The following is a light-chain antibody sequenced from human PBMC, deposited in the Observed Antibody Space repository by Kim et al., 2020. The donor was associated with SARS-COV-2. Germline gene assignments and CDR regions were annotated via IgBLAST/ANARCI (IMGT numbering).Light chain of an antibody. CDR2: QNT. J-gene: IGLJ3*02. V-gene: IGLV3-1*01. CDR3: QAWDSSTPDWV. CDR1: MLGNKY. Sequence: SYELTQPPSVSVSPGQAASISCSGDMLGNKYACWYQQKPGQSPVLVIYQNTKRPSGIPERFSGSNSGNTATLTISGTQAMDEADYYCQAWDSSTPDWVFG.